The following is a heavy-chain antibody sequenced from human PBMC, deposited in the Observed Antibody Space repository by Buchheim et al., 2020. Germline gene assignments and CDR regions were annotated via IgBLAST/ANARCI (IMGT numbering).Heavy chain of an antibody. CDR1: GGSISSGGYY. J-gene: IGHJ6*03. CDR2: IYFSGST. D-gene: IGHD2-15*01. CDR3: ARLPSYCSGGSCYSYYYYYYMDV. Sequence: QVQLQESGPGLVKPSQTLSLTCTVSGGSISSGGYYWSWIRQHPGKGLEWIGYIYFSGSTYYNPSLKSRATISVDTSKNQFSLKLSSVTAADTAVYYCARLPSYCSGGSCYSYYYYYYMDVWGKGTT. V-gene: IGHV4-31*03.